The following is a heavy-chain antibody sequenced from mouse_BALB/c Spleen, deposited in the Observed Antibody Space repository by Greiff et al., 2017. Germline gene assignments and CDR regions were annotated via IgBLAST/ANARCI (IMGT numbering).Heavy chain of an antibody. Sequence: EVMLVESGGGLVKPGGSLKLSCAASGFTFSSYTMSWVRQTPEKRLEWVATISSGGSYTYYPDSVKGRFTISRDNAKNTLYLQMSSLKSEDTAMYYCTREKYGNLAYWGQGTLVTVSA. CDR1: GFTFSSYT. D-gene: IGHD2-10*02. J-gene: IGHJ3*01. V-gene: IGHV5-6-4*01. CDR3: TREKYGNLAY. CDR2: ISSGGSYT.